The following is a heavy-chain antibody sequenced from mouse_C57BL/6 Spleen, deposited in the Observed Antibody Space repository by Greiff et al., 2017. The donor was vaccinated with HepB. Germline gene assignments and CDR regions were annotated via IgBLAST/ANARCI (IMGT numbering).Heavy chain of an antibody. Sequence: QVQLQQPGAELVMPGASVKLSCKASGYTFTSYWMHWVKQRPGQGLEWIGEIDPSDSYTNYNQKFKGKSTLTVDKSSSTAYMQLSSLTSEDSAVYYCARLGQGKFDYWGQGTTLTVSS. CDR3: ARLGQGKFDY. CDR2: IDPSDSYT. J-gene: IGHJ2*01. D-gene: IGHD3-3*01. CDR1: GYTFTSYW. V-gene: IGHV1-69*01.